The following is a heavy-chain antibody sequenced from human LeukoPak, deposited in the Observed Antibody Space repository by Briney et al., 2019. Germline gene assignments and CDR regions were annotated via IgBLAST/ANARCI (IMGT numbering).Heavy chain of an antibody. V-gene: IGHV3-11*04. CDR3: ARGVYYDILTGYYNWDYFDY. J-gene: IGHJ4*02. Sequence: GGSLRLSCAASEFTFSDYYMSWIRQAPGKGLEWVSYISSSSSTIYYADSVKGRFTISRDNAKNSLYLQMNSLRAEDTAVYYCARGVYYDILTGYYNWDYFDYWGQGTLVTVSS. CDR2: ISSSSSTI. D-gene: IGHD3-9*01. CDR1: EFTFSDYY.